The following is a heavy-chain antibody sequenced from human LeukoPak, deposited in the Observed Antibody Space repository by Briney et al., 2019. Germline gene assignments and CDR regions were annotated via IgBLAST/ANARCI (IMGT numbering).Heavy chain of an antibody. CDR3: TTGDGSGSYPFDY. Sequence: GRSLRLSCAASGFTFSSYAMHWVRQAPGKGLEWVAVISYDGSNKYYADSVKGRFTISRDNSKNTLYLQMNSLKTEDTAVYYCTTGDGSGSYPFDYWGPGTLVTVSS. D-gene: IGHD3-10*01. J-gene: IGHJ4*02. CDR1: GFTFSSYA. V-gene: IGHV3-30*04. CDR2: ISYDGSNK.